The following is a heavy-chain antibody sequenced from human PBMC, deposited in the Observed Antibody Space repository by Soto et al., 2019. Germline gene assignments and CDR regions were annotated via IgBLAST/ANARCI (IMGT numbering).Heavy chain of an antibody. D-gene: IGHD5-12*01. CDR3: ARDRVEMATTVFDY. CDR1: GGSISSSNW. Sequence: SETLSLTCAVSGGSISSSNWWSWVRQPPGKGLEWIGEIYHSGSTNYNPSLKSRVTISVDKSKNQFSLKLSSVTAADTDVYYCARDRVEMATTVFDYWGQGTLVTVSS. V-gene: IGHV4-4*02. J-gene: IGHJ4*02. CDR2: IYHSGST.